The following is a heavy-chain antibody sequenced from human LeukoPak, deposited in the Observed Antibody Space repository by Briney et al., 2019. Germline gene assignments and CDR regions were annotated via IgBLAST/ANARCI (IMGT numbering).Heavy chain of an antibody. CDR3: ARFSIAARPGAFDI. Sequence: PSQTLSLTCTVSGGSISSGSYYWSWIRQPAGKGLEWIGRIYTSGSTNYNPSLKSRVTISVDTSKNQFSLKLSSVTAADTAVYYCARFSIAARPGAFDIWGQGTMVTVSS. CDR1: GGSISSGSYY. CDR2: IYTSGST. D-gene: IGHD6-6*01. V-gene: IGHV4-61*02. J-gene: IGHJ3*02.